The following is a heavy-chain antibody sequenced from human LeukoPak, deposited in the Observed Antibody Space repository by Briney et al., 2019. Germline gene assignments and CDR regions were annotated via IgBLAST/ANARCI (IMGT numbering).Heavy chain of an antibody. V-gene: IGHV1-69*05. CDR3: ASLAGSNGY. CDR2: IIPIFGTA. CDR1: GGTFSSYA. D-gene: IGHD4-23*01. Sequence: ASVKVSCKASGGTFSSYAISWVRQAPGQGIEWMEGIIPIFGTANYAQKFQGRVTITTDESTSTAYMELSSLRSEDTAVYYCASLAGSNGYWGQGTLVSVSS. J-gene: IGHJ4*02.